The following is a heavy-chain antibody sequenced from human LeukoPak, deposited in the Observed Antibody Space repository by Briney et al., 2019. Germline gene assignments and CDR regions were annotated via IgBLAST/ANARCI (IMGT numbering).Heavy chain of an antibody. CDR3: ARVADGSGSPFDY. V-gene: IGHV3-74*01. D-gene: IGHD3-10*01. CDR2: IYSDGSTT. J-gene: IGHJ4*02. CDR1: GFTFSSYW. Sequence: GGSLRHSCAASGFTFSSYWMHWVRQAPGKGLEWVSLIYSDGSTTRYVDSVKGRFTISRDNAKNTLYLQMNSLRAEDTAVYYCARVADGSGSPFDYWGQGTLVTVSS.